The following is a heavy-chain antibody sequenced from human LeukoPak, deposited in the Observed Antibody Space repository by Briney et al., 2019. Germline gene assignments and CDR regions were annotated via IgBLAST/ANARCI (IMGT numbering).Heavy chain of an antibody. CDR1: GGSISSYY. CDR2: IYTSGSN. Sequence: SETLSLTCTVSGGSISSYYWSWIPQPAGKGLEWIGRIYTSGSNNYNPSLKSRVTMSVDTAKNQLALKLSYVTAADTAMHYCAREVADYGGYYYYHYMDVWGKGTTVTISS. CDR3: AREVADYGGYYYYHYMDV. V-gene: IGHV4-4*07. J-gene: IGHJ6*03. D-gene: IGHD4-23*01.